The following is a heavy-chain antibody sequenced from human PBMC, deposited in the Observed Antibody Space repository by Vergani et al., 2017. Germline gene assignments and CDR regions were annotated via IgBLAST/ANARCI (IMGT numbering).Heavy chain of an antibody. Sequence: EVQLVESGGGLVQPGGSLRLSCAASGFTFSSYWMHWVRQAPGKGLVWVSRINSDGSSTSYADSVKGRFTISRDNAKNTLYLQMNSLRAEDTAVYDGARGLVPAAIRGNPYWYFDLWGRGTLVTVSS. CDR2: INSDGSST. V-gene: IGHV3-74*01. J-gene: IGHJ2*01. CDR3: ARGLVPAAIRGNPYWYFDL. D-gene: IGHD2-2*02. CDR1: GFTFSSYW.